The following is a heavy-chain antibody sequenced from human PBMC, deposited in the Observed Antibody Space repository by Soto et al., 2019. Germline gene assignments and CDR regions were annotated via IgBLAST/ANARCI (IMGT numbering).Heavy chain of an antibody. CDR2: VYYSGST. CDR1: GDFISSYY. CDR3: ARGKSGYYPYFDN. Sequence: SETLSLACSVSGDFISSYYWSWIRQPPGKGLEWIGYVYYSGSTNYNPSLKSRVTISVDTSKKQFSLKLRSVTAADTAVYFCARGKSGYYPYFDNWGQGTLVTVSS. D-gene: IGHD3-22*01. J-gene: IGHJ4*02. V-gene: IGHV4-59*01.